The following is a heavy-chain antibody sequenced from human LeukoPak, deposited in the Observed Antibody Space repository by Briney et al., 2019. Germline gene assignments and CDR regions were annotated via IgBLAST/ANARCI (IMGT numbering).Heavy chain of an antibody. D-gene: IGHD2-15*01. CDR3: ARVGYCSGGSCYSIFDY. V-gene: IGHV4-61*08. CDR1: GGSISSGGYY. J-gene: IGHJ4*02. Sequence: SETLSLTCTVSGGSISSGGYYWSWIRQPPGKGLEWIGYIYYSGSTNYNPSLKSRVTISVDTSKNQFSLKLSSVTAADTAVYYCARVGYCSGGSCYSIFDYWGQGTLVTVSS. CDR2: IYYSGST.